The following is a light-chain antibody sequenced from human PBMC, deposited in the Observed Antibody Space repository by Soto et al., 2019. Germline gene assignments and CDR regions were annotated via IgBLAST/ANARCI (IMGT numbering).Light chain of an antibody. CDR2: GAS. CDR3: QQYASSPIT. CDR1: QSLSSSY. Sequence: EIVLTQSPGTMSLSPGERATLSCRASQSLSSSYLAWYQRKPGQAPRLLIYGASSRATGIPDRFSGSGSGTDFTLTISRVEPADFAVYYCQQYASSPITFGQGTRLEIK. V-gene: IGKV3-20*01. J-gene: IGKJ5*01.